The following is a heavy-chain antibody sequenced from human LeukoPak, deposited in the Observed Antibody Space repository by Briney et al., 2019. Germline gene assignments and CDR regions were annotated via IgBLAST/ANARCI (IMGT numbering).Heavy chain of an antibody. CDR3: ARACMITFGGATKYYFDY. CDR2: ISSSSSTI. D-gene: IGHD3-16*01. CDR1: GFTFSSYS. J-gene: IGHJ4*02. Sequence: GESLRLSCAASGFTFSSYSMNWVRQAPGKGLEWVSYISSSSSTIYYADSVKGRFTISRDNAKNSLYLQMNSLRAEDTAVYYCARACMITFGGATKYYFDYWGQGTLVTVSS. V-gene: IGHV3-48*01.